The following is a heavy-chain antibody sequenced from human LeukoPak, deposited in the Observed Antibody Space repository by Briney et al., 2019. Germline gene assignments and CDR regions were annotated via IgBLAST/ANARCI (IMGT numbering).Heavy chain of an antibody. D-gene: IGHD3-3*01. CDR1: GGSISGTPYY. J-gene: IGHJ4*02. V-gene: IGHV4-39*07. CDR3: ARASTIFGHFAY. Sequence: SETLSLTCAISGGSISGTPYYWGWIRQPPGKGLEWIGSIYYSGSTYYNPSLKSRLTISVDTSKNQFSLKLSSVTAADTAVHYCARASTIFGHFAYWGRGTLVTVSS. CDR2: IYYSGST.